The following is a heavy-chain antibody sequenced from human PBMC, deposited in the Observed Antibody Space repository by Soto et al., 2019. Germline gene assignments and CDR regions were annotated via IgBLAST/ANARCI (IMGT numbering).Heavy chain of an antibody. V-gene: IGHV3-74*03. CDR3: VRSDWYDP. CDR1: GFSISHYW. J-gene: IGHJ5*02. Sequence: EVQLVESGGGLVQPGGSLRLSCAASGFSISHYWMSWVRQAPGKGLVWVSRVKSDGTTTTYADFAKGRFIISRDKTKNTLYLQMIRLSVEATAMYYCVRSDWYDPLGHGTLVTVSS. CDR2: VKSDGTTT.